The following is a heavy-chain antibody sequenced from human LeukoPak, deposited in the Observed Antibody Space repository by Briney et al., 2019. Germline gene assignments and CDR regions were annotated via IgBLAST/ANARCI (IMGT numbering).Heavy chain of an antibody. V-gene: IGHV4-59*01. Sequence: SETLSLTCTVSGGSISSYYWSWIRQPPGKGLEWIGYIYYSGSTNYNPSLKSRVTISVDTSKNQFSLKLSSVTAADTAVYYCARTGGGRLRFFDYWGQGTLVTVSS. CDR3: ARTGGGRLRFFDY. CDR1: GGSISSYY. J-gene: IGHJ4*02. CDR2: IYYSGST. D-gene: IGHD3-16*01.